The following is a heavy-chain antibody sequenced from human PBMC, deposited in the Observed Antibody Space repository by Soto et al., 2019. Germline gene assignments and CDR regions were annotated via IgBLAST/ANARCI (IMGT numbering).Heavy chain of an antibody. CDR2: IIPIFGTA. CDR3: ARARITMVRGVIISQNFLDY. Sequence: GASVKVSCKASGGTFSSYAISWVRQAPGQGLEWMGGIIPIFGTANYAQKFQGRVTITADESTSTAYMELSSLRSEDTAVYHCARARITMVRGVIISQNFLDYWGQGTLVTVSS. V-gene: IGHV1-69*13. J-gene: IGHJ4*02. CDR1: GGTFSSYA. D-gene: IGHD3-10*01.